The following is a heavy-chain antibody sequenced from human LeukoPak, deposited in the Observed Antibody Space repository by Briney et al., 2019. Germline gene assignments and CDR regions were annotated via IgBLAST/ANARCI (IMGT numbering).Heavy chain of an antibody. D-gene: IGHD3-9*01. V-gene: IGHV3-66*01. J-gene: IGHJ4*02. CDR3: ASEADLYYDILTGYLDY. Sequence: GGSLRLSCAASGFTVSSNYMGWVRQAPGKGLEWVSVIYSDGSTYYADSVKGRFTISRDNAKNSLYLQMNSLRAEDTAVYYCASEADLYYDILTGYLDYWGQGTLVTVSS. CDR1: GFTVSSNY. CDR2: IYSDGST.